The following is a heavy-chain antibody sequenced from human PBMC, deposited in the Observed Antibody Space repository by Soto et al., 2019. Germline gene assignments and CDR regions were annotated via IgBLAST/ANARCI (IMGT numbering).Heavy chain of an antibody. CDR1: GFTFSDYA. D-gene: IGHD5-12*01. CDR2: ISNDGNYE. J-gene: IGHJ4*02. CDR3: ARAHGLEIVLMLPDY. Sequence: QVQLVESGGGVVQPGRSLRLSCAASGFTFSDYAGHWIRQAPGKGLEWVAVISNDGNYEKYADSVKGRFTISRDISKTTLYLHMDRLRSEDTALYYCARAHGLEIVLMLPDYWGQGTLVTVSS. V-gene: IGHV3-30-3*01.